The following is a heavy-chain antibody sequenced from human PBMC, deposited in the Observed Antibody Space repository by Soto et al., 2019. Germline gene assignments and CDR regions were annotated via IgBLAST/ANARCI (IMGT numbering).Heavy chain of an antibody. CDR3: ARGNWNYYYGFDV. CDR1: EFTFDKYY. J-gene: IGHJ6*02. CDR2: IKPDGSEQ. V-gene: IGHV3-7*01. Sequence: LRLSCAASEFTFDKYYMTWVRQAPGKGPEWVANIKPDGSEQYYVDSVKGRFTISRDNANNSLYLQMNSLRAEDTAVYFCARGNWNYYYGFDVWGHGTTVTVSS. D-gene: IGHD1-20*01.